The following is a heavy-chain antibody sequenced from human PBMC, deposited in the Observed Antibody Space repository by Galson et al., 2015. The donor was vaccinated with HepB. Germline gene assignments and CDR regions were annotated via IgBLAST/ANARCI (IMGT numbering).Heavy chain of an antibody. D-gene: IGHD3-3*01. CDR3: ATDSWRGALRLHYYYGMDV. CDR2: ISYDGSSE. Sequence: SLRLSCAASGFTFNNYAMHWVRQAPGRGLEWVAAISYDGSSEFYANSVRGRFTISRDNSKNTLYLRIDSLRTEDTALYYCATDSWRGALRLHYYYGMDVWGQGTTVTVSS. CDR1: GFTFNNYA. V-gene: IGHV3-30*03. J-gene: IGHJ6*02.